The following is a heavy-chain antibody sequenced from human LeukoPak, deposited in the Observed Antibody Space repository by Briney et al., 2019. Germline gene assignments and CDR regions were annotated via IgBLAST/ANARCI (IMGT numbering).Heavy chain of an antibody. J-gene: IGHJ5*02. CDR1: GGSFSGYY. D-gene: IGHD6-19*01. CDR3: ARGRSGWYVRGHWFDP. CDR2: INHSGST. Sequence: SETLSLTCAVYGGSFSGYYWGWIRQPPGKGLEWIGEINHSGSTNYNPSLKSRVTISVDTSKNQFSLKLSSVTAADTAVYYCARGRSGWYVRGHWFDPWGQGTLVTVSS. V-gene: IGHV4-34*01.